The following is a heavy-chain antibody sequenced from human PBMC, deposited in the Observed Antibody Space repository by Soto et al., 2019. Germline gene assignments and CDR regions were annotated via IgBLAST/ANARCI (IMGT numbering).Heavy chain of an antibody. V-gene: IGHV1-3*01. D-gene: IGHD3-3*01. CDR1: GYTFTSYA. Sequence: ASVKVSCKASGYTFTSYAMHWVRQAPGQRLEWMGWINAGNGNTKYSQKFQGRVTITRDTSASTAYMELSSLRSEGTAVYYCARAYDFWSGYPTYNWFDPWGQGTLVTVSS. CDR2: INAGNGNT. J-gene: IGHJ5*02. CDR3: ARAYDFWSGYPTYNWFDP.